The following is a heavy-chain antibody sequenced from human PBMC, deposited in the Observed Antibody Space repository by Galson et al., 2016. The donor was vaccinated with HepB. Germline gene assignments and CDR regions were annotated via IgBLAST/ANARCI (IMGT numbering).Heavy chain of an antibody. CDR2: IYPDDSDT. D-gene: IGHD7-27*01. Sequence: QSGAEVKKPGESLQISCTGSGYIFTNFWIGWVRQMPGKGLAWMGIIYPDDSDTRYSPSFQGHVTISADKSINTAYLQWSSLKPSDTAIYFCAETVLTAVGDWFDPWGQGTLVTVPS. V-gene: IGHV5-51*01. J-gene: IGHJ5*02. CDR3: AETVLTAVGDWFDP. CDR1: GYIFTNFW.